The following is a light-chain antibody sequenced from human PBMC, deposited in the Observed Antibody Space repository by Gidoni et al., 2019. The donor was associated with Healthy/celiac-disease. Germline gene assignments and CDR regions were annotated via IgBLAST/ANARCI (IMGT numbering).Light chain of an antibody. CDR2: EDN. V-gene: IGLV6-57*02. CDR1: SGSIARNY. J-gene: IGLJ2*01. CDR3: QSYDSSNVV. Sequence: NFMLTQPHSVSESPGKTVTISCTGSSGSIARNYVQWYQQRPCSAPTTVIYEDNQSPSGVPDRFSGSIDSSSNSASLTISGLKTEDEADYYCQSYDSSNVVFGGGTKLPVL.